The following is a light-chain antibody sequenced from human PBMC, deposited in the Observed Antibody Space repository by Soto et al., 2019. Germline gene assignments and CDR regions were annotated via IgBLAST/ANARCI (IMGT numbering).Light chain of an antibody. CDR1: QSVSSN. Sequence: EIVFTQSPATLSVSLGDRATLSCRASQSVSSNLAWYQQKPGQAPRLLIYGASTRATGIPARFIGSGAGTVCTRTISSLQSEDVSVDSCQQYNNWPLTFGGGTKVDI. V-gene: IGKV3-15*01. CDR2: GAS. J-gene: IGKJ4*01. CDR3: QQYNNWPLT.